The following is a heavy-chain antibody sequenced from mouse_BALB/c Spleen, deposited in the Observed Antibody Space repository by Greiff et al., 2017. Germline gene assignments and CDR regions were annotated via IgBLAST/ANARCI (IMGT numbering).Heavy chain of an antibody. V-gene: IGHV5-12-1*01. J-gene: IGHJ3*01. CDR3: ARHGRYNGSSYGFAY. Sequence: EVQGVESGGGLVKPGGSLKLSCAASGFAFSSYDMYWVRQTPEKRLEWVAYISSGGGSTYYPDTVKGRFTISRDNAKNTLYLKMSSLKSDDTAMYSYARHGRYNGSSYGFAYWGQGTLVTVSA. CDR2: ISSGGGST. D-gene: IGHD1-1*01. CDR1: GFAFSSYD.